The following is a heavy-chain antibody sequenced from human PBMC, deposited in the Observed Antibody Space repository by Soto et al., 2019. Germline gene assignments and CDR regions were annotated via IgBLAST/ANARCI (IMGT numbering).Heavy chain of an antibody. CDR2: ISGSGGST. Sequence: PGASLRLSCAASGFTFSSYAMSWVRQAPGKGLEWVSAISGSGGSTYYADSVKGRFTISRDNSKNTLYLQMNSLRAEDTAVYYCAKGYYDYVWGSYRYLDSWFDPWGQGTLVTVSS. CDR1: GFTFSSYA. D-gene: IGHD3-16*02. CDR3: AKGYYDYVWGSYRYLDSWFDP. V-gene: IGHV3-23*01. J-gene: IGHJ5*02.